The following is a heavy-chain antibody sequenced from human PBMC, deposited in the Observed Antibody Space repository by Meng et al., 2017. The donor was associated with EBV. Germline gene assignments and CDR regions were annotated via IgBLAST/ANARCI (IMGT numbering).Heavy chain of an antibody. CDR2: ISDYNGNT. CDR1: GYTFTSDG. D-gene: IGHD5-12*01. J-gene: IGHJ5*02. CDR3: ARETRGYDFNWFDP. V-gene: IGHV1-18*01. Sequence: VLVESAGAEVKKPGAARVVCCNASGYTFTSDGISWVRQAPGQRLEWVGWISDYNGNTNYAQKLQSIVTMTTDTSTSTAYKELRSLRSDDTAVYYCARETRGYDFNWFDPWGQGTLVTVSS.